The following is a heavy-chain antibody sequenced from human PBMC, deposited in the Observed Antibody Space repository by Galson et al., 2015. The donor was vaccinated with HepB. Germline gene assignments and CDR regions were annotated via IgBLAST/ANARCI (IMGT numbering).Heavy chain of an antibody. CDR3: ARAGYSGYDFDY. CDR2: INHSGST. CDR1: GGSFSGYY. J-gene: IGHJ4*02. Sequence: ETLSLTCAVYGGSFSGYYWSWIRQPPGKGLEWIGEINHSGSTNYNPSLKSRVTISVDTSKNQFSLKLSSVTAADTAVYYCARAGYSGYDFDYWGQGTLVTVSS. V-gene: IGHV4-34*01. D-gene: IGHD5-12*01.